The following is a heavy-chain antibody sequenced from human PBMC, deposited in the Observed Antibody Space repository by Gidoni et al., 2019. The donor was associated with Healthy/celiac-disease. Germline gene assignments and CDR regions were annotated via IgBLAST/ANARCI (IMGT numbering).Heavy chain of an antibody. J-gene: IGHJ4*02. CDR3: ARALGITMVRGVIQLDY. V-gene: IGHV3-7*01. D-gene: IGHD3-10*01. Sequence: EVQLVESGGGLVQPGGSLRLSCAASGFTFSSYWMSWVRQAPGKGLEWVANIKQDGSEKYYVDSVKGRFTISRDNAKDSLYLQMNSLRAEDTAVYYCARALGITMVRGVIQLDYWGQGTLVTVSS. CDR2: IKQDGSEK. CDR1: GFTFSSYW.